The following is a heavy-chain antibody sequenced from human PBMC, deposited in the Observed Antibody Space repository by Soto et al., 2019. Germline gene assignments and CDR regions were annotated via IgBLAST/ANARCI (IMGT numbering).Heavy chain of an antibody. J-gene: IGHJ5*02. Sequence: QVQLVQSGAEVKKPGSSVKVSCKASGGTFSTYAISWVRQAPGQGLEWMGGIILLLDIEHYSEKVQGRVTITADESTSTFYIELRSLRFEDTAVYYCAHDAGHERGFYTCGQGTLGTVSS. D-gene: IGHD2-8*01. CDR2: IILLLDIE. V-gene: IGHV1-69*01. CDR1: GGTFSTYA. CDR3: AHDAGHERGFYT.